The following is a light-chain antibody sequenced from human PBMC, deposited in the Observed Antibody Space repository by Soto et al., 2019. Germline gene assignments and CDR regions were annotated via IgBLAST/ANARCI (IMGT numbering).Light chain of an antibody. CDR3: QQCAHSPRT. CDR1: QSVTNNY. Sequence: EIVLTQSPATLSLSPGERGTLSCRASQSVTNNYLAWYQQKPGQAPRLLIYDASSRATGIPDRFSGSGSGTDFTLTISRLDPEDFAVYYCQQCAHSPRTFGQGPKVEMK. CDR2: DAS. J-gene: IGKJ2*01. V-gene: IGKV3-20*01.